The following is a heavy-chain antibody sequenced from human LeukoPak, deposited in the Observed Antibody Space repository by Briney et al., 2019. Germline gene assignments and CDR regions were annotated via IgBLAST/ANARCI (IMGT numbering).Heavy chain of an antibody. CDR2: ISGSGGST. J-gene: IGHJ6*03. D-gene: IGHD3-9*01. CDR1: GFTFSSYA. CDR3: AKGAVDPRDYYYMDV. Sequence: GGSLRLPCAASGFTFSSYAMSWVRQAPGKGLEWVSAISGSGGSTYYADSVKGRFTISRDNSKNTLYLQMNSLRAEDTAVYYCAKGAVDPRDYYYMDVWGKGTTVTVSS. V-gene: IGHV3-23*01.